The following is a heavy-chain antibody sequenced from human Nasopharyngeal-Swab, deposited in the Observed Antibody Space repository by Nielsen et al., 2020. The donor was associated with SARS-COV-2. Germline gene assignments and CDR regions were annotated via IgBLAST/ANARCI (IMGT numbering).Heavy chain of an antibody. Sequence: GESLKISCAASGFTFSSYWMSWVRQAPGKGLEWVANIKQDGSEKYYVDSVKGRFTISRDNAKNSLYLQMNSLRDEDTAVYYCARDPGYSSGWLSYYGMDVWGQGTTVTVSS. CDR1: GFTFSSYW. D-gene: IGHD6-19*01. V-gene: IGHV3-7*01. CDR2: IKQDGSEK. J-gene: IGHJ6*02. CDR3: ARDPGYSSGWLSYYGMDV.